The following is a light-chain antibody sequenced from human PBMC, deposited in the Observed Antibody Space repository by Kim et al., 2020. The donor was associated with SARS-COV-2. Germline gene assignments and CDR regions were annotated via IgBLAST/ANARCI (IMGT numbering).Light chain of an antibody. CDR1: QGINNY. CDR3: QKYDGAPWT. V-gene: IGKV1-27*01. Sequence: ASGGDRVTITCRASQGINNYLAWYQQKPGRVPKLVIYAASTLQSGVASRFSGSGSGTDFTLTISSLQPEDAATYYCQKYDGAPWTFGQGTKVDIK. J-gene: IGKJ1*01. CDR2: AAS.